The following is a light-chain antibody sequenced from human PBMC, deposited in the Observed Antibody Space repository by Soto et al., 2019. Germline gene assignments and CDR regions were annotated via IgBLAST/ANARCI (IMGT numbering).Light chain of an antibody. CDR1: SSNIAPNT. J-gene: IGLJ1*01. V-gene: IGLV1-44*01. Sequence: QAVVTQPPSASGTPGQRVTISCSGSSSNIAPNTVNWYQHLPGAAPQLLIFANDRRPSGVPDRFSGSRSGTSASLAISGLQSEDEDDYYCAAWDDSLNGYVFGTGTKVTVL. CDR2: AND. CDR3: AAWDDSLNGYV.